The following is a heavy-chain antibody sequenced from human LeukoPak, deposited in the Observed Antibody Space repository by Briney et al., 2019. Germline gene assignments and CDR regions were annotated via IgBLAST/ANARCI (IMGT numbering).Heavy chain of an antibody. J-gene: IGHJ5*02. D-gene: IGHD3-3*01. V-gene: IGHV1-18*01. CDR3: ARGYEKFEEWLPYADWFDP. Sequence: GASVKVSCKASGYTFTSYGISWVRQAPGQGLEWMGWISAYNGNTNYAQKLQGRVTMTTDTSTSTAYMELRSLRSDDTAVYYCARGYEKFEEWLPYADWFDPWGQGTLVTVSS. CDR2: ISAYNGNT. CDR1: GYTFTSYG.